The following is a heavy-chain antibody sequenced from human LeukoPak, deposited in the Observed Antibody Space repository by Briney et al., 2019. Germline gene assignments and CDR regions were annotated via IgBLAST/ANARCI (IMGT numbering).Heavy chain of an antibody. V-gene: IGHV4-39*07. CDR2: INHSGST. Sequence: SQTLSLTCTVSGGSIGSGSYYWSWIRQPPGKGLEWIGEINHSGSTNYNPSLKSRVTISVDTSKNQFSLKLSSVTAADTAVYYCARVQYSSSDWFDPWGQGTLVTVSS. D-gene: IGHD6-6*01. CDR1: GGSIGSGSYY. CDR3: ARVQYSSSDWFDP. J-gene: IGHJ5*02.